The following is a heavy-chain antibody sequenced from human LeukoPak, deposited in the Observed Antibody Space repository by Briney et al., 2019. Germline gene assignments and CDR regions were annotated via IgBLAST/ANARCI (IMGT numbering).Heavy chain of an antibody. V-gene: IGHV3-30*04. CDR1: GFTFNTYA. CDR3: RGVGPDRGYDYPGV. Sequence: GRSLRLSCAASGFTFNTYAMHWVRQAPGKGLEWVTIISYDGSKKYYIDSVRGRFTISRDNSRNKCYRQMTSLRLEDRALYYCRGVGPDRGYDYPGVWGQGILVSVSS. J-gene: IGHJ4*02. D-gene: IGHD5-12*01. CDR2: ISYDGSKK.